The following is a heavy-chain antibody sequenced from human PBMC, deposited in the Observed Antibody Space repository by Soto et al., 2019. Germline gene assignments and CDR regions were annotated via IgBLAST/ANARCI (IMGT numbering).Heavy chain of an antibody. D-gene: IGHD3-10*01. CDR2: INPSGGST. CDR1: GYTITSYY. CDR3: ARDRFNYYGSGSFSYYYYGMDV. J-gene: IGHJ6*01. Sequence: ASVKGACKAAGYTITSYYIHWRRQAHEQGLEWMGIINPSGGSTSYAQKFQGRVTMTRDTSTSTVYMELSSLRSEDTAVYYCARDRFNYYGSGSFSYYYYGMDVWGQGPTVTVS. V-gene: IGHV1-46*01.